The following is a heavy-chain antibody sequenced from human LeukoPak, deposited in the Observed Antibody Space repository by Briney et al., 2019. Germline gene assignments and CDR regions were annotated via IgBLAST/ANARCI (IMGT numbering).Heavy chain of an antibody. CDR2: IHTSGIT. V-gene: IGHV4-4*07. CDR3: AREFSGTTVAARVFDS. D-gene: IGHD6-6*01. J-gene: IGHJ4*02. CDR1: GGSITSYY. Sequence: PSETLSLTCTVSGGSITSYYWTYIRQPAGKGLEWIGRIHTSGITNYNPSLKSRVTMSLDTSKNQFSLNLSSVTAADTAIYYCAREFSGTTVAARVFDSWGQGILVTVSS.